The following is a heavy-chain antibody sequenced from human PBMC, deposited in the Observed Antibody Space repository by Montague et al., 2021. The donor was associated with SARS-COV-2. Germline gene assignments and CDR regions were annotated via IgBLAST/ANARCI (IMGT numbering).Heavy chain of an antibody. CDR2: IYHSGST. Sequence: SETLSLTCTVSGVSIRTYNWWSWVRQPPGKGLEWIGEIYHSGSTYYNPSLESRVTISVDKSKNQFSLKLSFVTAADMAMYYCARAHCSGDACYSLGWFDPWGQRTLVTVSS. CDR3: ARAHCSGDACYSLGWFDP. D-gene: IGHD2-21*02. V-gene: IGHV4-4*02. CDR1: GVSIRTYNW. J-gene: IGHJ5*02.